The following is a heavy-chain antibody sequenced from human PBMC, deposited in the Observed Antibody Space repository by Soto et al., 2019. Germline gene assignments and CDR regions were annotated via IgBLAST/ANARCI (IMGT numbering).Heavy chain of an antibody. CDR2: IKNDGSGA. J-gene: IGHJ6*02. CDR1: GFTFSKYW. D-gene: IGHD4-17*01. Sequence: PGRSLRLSCAASGFTFSKYWMHWVRQVPGEGLVWVSRIKNDGSGATYADSVKGRFNITRDNAENILYLQMNSLRAEDTAVYYCARDPPLTTVVVPTYYGMDVWGQGTTVTVSS. CDR3: ARDPPLTTVVVPTYYGMDV. V-gene: IGHV3-74*03.